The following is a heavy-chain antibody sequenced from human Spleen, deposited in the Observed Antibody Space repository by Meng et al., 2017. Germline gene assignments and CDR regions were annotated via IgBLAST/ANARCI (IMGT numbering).Heavy chain of an antibody. D-gene: IGHD6-13*01. CDR2: VSWNGSRT. J-gene: IGHJ4*02. Sequence: GESLKISCAASGFTFSSYSMNWVRQAPGKGLEWVSGVSWNGSRTHCADSVKGRFIISRDNSRNFLYQQMNSLRPEDMAVYYCASTRSAAGTGVDYWGQGTLVTVSS. CDR1: GFTFSSYS. CDR3: ASTRSAAGTGVDY. V-gene: IGHV3-19*01.